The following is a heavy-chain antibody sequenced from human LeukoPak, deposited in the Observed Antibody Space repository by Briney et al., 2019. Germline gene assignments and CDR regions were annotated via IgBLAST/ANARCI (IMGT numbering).Heavy chain of an antibody. Sequence: KPSETLSLTCTVSGVSITSFYWSWIRQPPGKGLEWIGYIYYSGSTNYNPSLESRVTISVDTSKNQFSLKLSSVTAADTAVYYCASTYGSENYYNHRWYFALWSRGTLVTVSS. CDR3: ASTYGSENYYNHRWYFAL. D-gene: IGHD3-10*01. V-gene: IGHV4-59*01. CDR1: GVSITSFY. J-gene: IGHJ2*01. CDR2: IYYSGST.